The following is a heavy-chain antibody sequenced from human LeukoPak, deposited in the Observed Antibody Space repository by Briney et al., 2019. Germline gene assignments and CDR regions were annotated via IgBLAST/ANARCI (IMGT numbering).Heavy chain of an antibody. CDR2: IYYTGDT. V-gene: IGHV4-39*07. Sequence: SETLSLTCTVSGDSISTSSYYWDWIRQPPGKGLEWIGSIYYTGDTYYNPSPKTRVTISIDTSKNQFSLKVNSVTAADTAVYYCARRSRRIVVVPAAVYFDYWGQGTLVTVSS. D-gene: IGHD2-2*01. CDR1: GDSISTSSYY. CDR3: ARRSRRIVVVPAAVYFDY. J-gene: IGHJ4*02.